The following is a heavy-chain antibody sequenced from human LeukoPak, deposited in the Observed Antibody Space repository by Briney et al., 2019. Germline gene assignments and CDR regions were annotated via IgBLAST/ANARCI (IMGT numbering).Heavy chain of an antibody. CDR2: ISGSGGST. Sequence: PGGSLRLSCAASGFTFSSYAMSWVRQAPGKGLELVSAISGSGGSTYYADSVKGRFTISRDNSKNTLYLQMNSLRAEDTAVYYCAKDQRYYYGSGSYPGYDYVWGRPHYFDYWGQGTLVTVSS. V-gene: IGHV3-23*01. D-gene: IGHD3-10*01. CDR3: AKDQRYYYGSGSYPGYDYVWGRPHYFDY. J-gene: IGHJ4*02. CDR1: GFTFSSYA.